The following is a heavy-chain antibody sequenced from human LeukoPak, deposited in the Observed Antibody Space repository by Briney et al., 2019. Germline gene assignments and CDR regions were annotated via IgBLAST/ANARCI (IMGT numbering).Heavy chain of an antibody. D-gene: IGHD3-9*01. CDR2: ISYDGSNK. CDR1: GFTFRSYG. CDR3: AKDDYDILTGYSSFDY. V-gene: IGHV3-30*18. Sequence: GGSLRLSCAASGFTFRSYGMHWVRQAPGKGLEWVAVISYDGSNKYYADSVKGRFTISRDNSKNTLYLQMNSLRAEDTAVYYCAKDDYDILTGYSSFDYWGQGTLVTVSS. J-gene: IGHJ4*02.